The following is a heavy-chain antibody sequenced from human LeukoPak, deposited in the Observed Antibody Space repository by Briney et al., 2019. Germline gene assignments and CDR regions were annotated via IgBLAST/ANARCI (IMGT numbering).Heavy chain of an antibody. CDR1: GFTFSSYT. V-gene: IGHV3-30-3*01. Sequence: GGSLRLSCAASGFTFSSYTMHWVRQAPGKGLEWVAVISYDGSNKYYADSVKGRFTISRDNSKNALYLQMSSLRAEDTAVYYCARXXXXXEXFDYWGXGTLVTVS. CDR2: ISYDGSNK. J-gene: IGHJ4*01. CDR3: ARXXXXXEXFDY.